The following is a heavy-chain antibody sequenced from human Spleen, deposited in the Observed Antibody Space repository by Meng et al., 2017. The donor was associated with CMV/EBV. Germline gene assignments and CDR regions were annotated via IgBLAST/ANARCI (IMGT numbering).Heavy chain of an antibody. D-gene: IGHD2-15*01. CDR1: GFTFSNYA. J-gene: IGHJ4*02. V-gene: IGHV3-33*01. CDR3: AREGLGYCNGNGCYSGALDY. Sequence: GESLKISCAASGFTFSNYAIHWVRQAPGKGLEWVAIIWYDGSNKYYADSVKGRFTISRDDSKNTVYLQMNNLRAEDTAVYYCAREGLGYCNGNGCYSGALDYWGQGTLVTVSS. CDR2: IWYDGSNK.